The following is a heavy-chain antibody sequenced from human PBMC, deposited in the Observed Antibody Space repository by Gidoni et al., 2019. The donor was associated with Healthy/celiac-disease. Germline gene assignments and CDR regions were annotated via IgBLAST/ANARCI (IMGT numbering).Heavy chain of an antibody. CDR1: GFTFSSDS. CDR2: LSSSSRSI. Sequence: EVQLVESGGGLVKPGGSMRRSCAASGFTFSSDSMNWDRQAPGKGLEGVSSLSSSSRSISYSASVKCRFTISRDNAKHSLYLQMNSLRAEDTAVYYCARAGGVDELWFGEFARAAMWFDPWGQGTLVTVSS. J-gene: IGHJ5*02. D-gene: IGHD3-10*01. V-gene: IGHV3-21*01. CDR3: ARAGGVDELWFGEFARAAMWFDP.